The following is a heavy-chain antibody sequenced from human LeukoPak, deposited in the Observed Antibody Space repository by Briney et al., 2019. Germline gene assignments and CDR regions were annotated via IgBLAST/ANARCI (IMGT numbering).Heavy chain of an antibody. CDR3: ARGRGYSYGTPFDY. CDR2: IYYSGST. D-gene: IGHD5-18*01. V-gene: IGHV4-59*01. J-gene: IGHJ4*02. CDR1: GGSISSYY. Sequence: SETLSLTCTVSGGSISSYYWSWIRQPPGKGLEWIGCIYYSGSTNYNPSLKSRVTISVDTSKNQFSLKLSSVTATDTAVYYCARGRGYSYGTPFDYWGRGTLVTVSS.